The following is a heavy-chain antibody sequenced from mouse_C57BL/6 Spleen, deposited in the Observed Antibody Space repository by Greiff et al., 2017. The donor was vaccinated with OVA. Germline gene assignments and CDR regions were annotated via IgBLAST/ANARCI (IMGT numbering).Heavy chain of an antibody. CDR2: IWSDGST. CDR3: ARHGLTVVASYWYFDV. D-gene: IGHD1-1*01. Sequence: VKLMESGPGLVAPSQSLSITCTVSGFSLTSYGVHWVRQPPGKGLEWLVVIWSDGSTTYNSALKSRLSISKDNSKSQVFLKMNSLQTDDTAMYYCARHGLTVVASYWYFDVWGTGTTVTVSS. V-gene: IGHV2-6-1*01. J-gene: IGHJ1*03. CDR1: GFSLTSYG.